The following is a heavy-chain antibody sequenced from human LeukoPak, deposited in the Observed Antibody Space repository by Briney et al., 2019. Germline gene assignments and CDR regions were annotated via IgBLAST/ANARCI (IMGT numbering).Heavy chain of an antibody. CDR2: IYTSGST. V-gene: IGHV4-4*07. CDR3: ARSSSSGWGFRFDT. CDR1: GGSISSYY. Sequence: PPETLSLTCTVSGGSISSYYWSWIRQSPGKGLEWIARIYTSGSTNYNPSLKSRVTISVDTSKNQFSLKLSSVTAADTAVYYCARSSSSGWGFRFDTWGQGTLVTVSS. J-gene: IGHJ5*02. D-gene: IGHD6-19*01.